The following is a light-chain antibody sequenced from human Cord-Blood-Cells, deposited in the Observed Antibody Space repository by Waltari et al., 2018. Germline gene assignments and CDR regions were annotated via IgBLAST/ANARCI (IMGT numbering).Light chain of an antibody. V-gene: IGLV2-23*03. CDR3: CSYSGSSTFKV. CDR1: SSDVGSYNL. Sequence: QSALTQPASVSGSPGQSITIPCTGTSSDVGSYNLVSWYQQHPGKAPKHMIYEGSKRPSGVSNRFSGSKSGNTASLTISGLQAEDEADYYCCSYSGSSTFKVFGGGTKLTVL. CDR2: EGS. J-gene: IGLJ2*01.